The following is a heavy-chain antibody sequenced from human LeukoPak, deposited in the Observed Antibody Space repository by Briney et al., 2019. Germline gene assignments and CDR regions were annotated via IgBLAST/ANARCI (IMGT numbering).Heavy chain of an antibody. CDR3: ARDKSMVRGVIILYYFDY. CDR2: IYSGGST. Sequence: SGGSLRLSCAASGFTVSSNYMSWVRQAPGKGLEWVSVIYSGGSTYYADSVKGRFTISRDNSKNTLYLQMNSLRAEDTAVYYCARDKSMVRGVIILYYFDYWGQGTLVTVSS. V-gene: IGHV3-66*01. J-gene: IGHJ4*02. D-gene: IGHD3-10*01. CDR1: GFTVSSNY.